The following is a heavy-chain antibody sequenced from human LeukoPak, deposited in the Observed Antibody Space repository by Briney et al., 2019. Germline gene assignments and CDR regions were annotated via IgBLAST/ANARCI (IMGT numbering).Heavy chain of an antibody. V-gene: IGHV3-7*01. CDR2: IKQDGSEK. CDR3: ARAGWYSSGWNPFDY. Sequence: GGSLRLSCAASGFTLSSYWMSWVRQAPGKGLEWVANIKQDGSEKNYVDSVKGRFTISRDNAKNSLYLQMNSLRAEDTAVYYCARAGWYSSGWNPFDYWGQGTLVTVSS. CDR1: GFTLSSYW. D-gene: IGHD6-19*01. J-gene: IGHJ4*02.